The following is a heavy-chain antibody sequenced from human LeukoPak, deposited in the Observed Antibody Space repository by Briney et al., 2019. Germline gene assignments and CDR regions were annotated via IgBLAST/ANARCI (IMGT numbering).Heavy chain of an antibody. D-gene: IGHD3-10*01. CDR3: TSSDYGSGSRVDY. J-gene: IGHJ4*02. Sequence: PGGSLRLSCAASGFTFSGSAMHWVPQASGKGLEWVGRIRSKANSYATAYAASVKGRFTISRDDSKNTAYLQMNSRKTEDTAVYYCTSSDYGSGSRVDYWGQGTLVTVSS. CDR2: IRSKANSYAT. CDR1: GFTFSGSA. V-gene: IGHV3-73*01.